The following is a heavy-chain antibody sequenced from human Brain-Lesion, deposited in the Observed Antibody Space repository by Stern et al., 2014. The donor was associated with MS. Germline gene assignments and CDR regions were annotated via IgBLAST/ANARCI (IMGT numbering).Heavy chain of an antibody. D-gene: IGHD1-26*01. CDR2: MYHSGIT. CDR3: ASNRGSGSFFDS. V-gene: IGHV4-4*02. CDR1: GGTISSGNW. Sequence: QLQLQESGPGLVKPSGTLSLTCAGSGGTISSGNWWSWVRQSPGKRLEWIGEMYHSGITNYTPSLESRVSISIDKSKNQFSLKVYSLTAADTAVYYCASNRGSGSFFDSWGQGSLVTVSS. J-gene: IGHJ4*02.